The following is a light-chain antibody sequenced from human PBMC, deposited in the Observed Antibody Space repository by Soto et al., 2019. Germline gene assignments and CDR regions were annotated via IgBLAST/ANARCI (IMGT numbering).Light chain of an antibody. CDR3: QPYDSWPPIT. V-gene: IGKV3-20*01. CDR1: QSVRSSH. Sequence: VLTQSPGTLSLSPGERATLSCRTSQSVRSSHLAWYQQKPGPAPRRLSYGGSSSATGTPARFSGSGSRTEFSLTISSPQPEDVAVCYSQPYDSWPPITYGQGTLLEIK. CDR2: GGS. J-gene: IGKJ5*01.